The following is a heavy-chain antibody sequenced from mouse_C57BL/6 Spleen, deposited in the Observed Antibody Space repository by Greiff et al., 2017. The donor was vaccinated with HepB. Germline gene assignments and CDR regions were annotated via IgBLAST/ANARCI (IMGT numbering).Heavy chain of an antibody. CDR3: ASSGATASYYFDY. CDR2: IDPSDSET. CDR1: GYTFTSYW. V-gene: IGHV1-52*01. D-gene: IGHD1-2*01. Sequence: QVQLQQPGAELVRPGSSVKLSCKASGYTFTSYWMHWVKQRPIQGLEWIGNIDPSDSETHYNQKFKDKATLTVDKSSSTAYMQLSSLTSEDSAVYCCASSGATASYYFDYCGQGTTLIVSS. J-gene: IGHJ2*01.